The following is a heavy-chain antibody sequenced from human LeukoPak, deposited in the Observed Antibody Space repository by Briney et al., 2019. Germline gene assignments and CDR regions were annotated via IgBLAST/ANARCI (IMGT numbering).Heavy chain of an antibody. CDR3: ARDRLTSGSYFFDY. CDR1: AFTFSDYS. CDR2: ISGRSSTI. D-gene: IGHD1-26*01. V-gene: IGHV3-48*01. Sequence: PGGSLRLSCAASAFTFSDYSMNWVRQAPGKGLEWISYISGRSSTIYYAGSVRGRFTISRDNAKNSMYLQMNSLRAEDTAVYYCARDRLTSGSYFFDYWGQGTLVTVSS. J-gene: IGHJ4*02.